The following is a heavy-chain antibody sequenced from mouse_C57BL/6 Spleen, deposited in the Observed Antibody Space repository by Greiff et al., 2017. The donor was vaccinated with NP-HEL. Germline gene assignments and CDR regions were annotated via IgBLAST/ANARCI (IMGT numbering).Heavy chain of an antibody. J-gene: IGHJ4*01. Sequence: VQLVESGPGLVQPSQSLSITCTVSGFSLTSYGVHWVRQSPGKGLEWLGVIWSGGSTDYNAAFISRLSISKDNSKSQVFFKMNSLQADDTAIYYCARIYDYDDGYAMDYWGQGTSVTVSS. V-gene: IGHV2-2*01. CDR3: ARIYDYDDGYAMDY. D-gene: IGHD2-4*01. CDR1: GFSLTSYG. CDR2: IWSGGST.